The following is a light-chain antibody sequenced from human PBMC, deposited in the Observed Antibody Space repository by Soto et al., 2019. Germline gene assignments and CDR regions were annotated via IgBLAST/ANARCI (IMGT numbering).Light chain of an antibody. CDR2: GAS. CDR1: QSVSSN. Sequence: EIVMTQSPATLSVSPGERATLSCRASQSVSSNLAWYQQKPGQAPRLLIYGASTRATGIPARFSGSGSGTDFTLTISSLDPEDSAVYYCQQHGTSPITFGQGTRLEIK. CDR3: QQHGTSPIT. J-gene: IGKJ5*01. V-gene: IGKV3-15*01.